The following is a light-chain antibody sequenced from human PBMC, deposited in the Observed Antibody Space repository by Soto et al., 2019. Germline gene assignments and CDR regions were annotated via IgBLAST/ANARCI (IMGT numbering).Light chain of an antibody. Sequence: QSALTQPRSVSGSPGQSVTSSCTGTSSDVGAYNCVSWYQQHPGKAPKLMIDDVSKRPSGVPDRFSGSKSGNTASLTISGLQAEDEADYYCCSYAGSNTHVVFGGGTKLTVL. CDR2: DVS. V-gene: IGLV2-11*01. CDR1: SSDVGAYNC. CDR3: CSYAGSNTHVV. J-gene: IGLJ2*01.